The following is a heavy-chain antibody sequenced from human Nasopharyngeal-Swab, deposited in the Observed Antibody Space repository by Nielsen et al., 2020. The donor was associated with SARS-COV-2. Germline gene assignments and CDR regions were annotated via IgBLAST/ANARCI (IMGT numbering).Heavy chain of an antibody. CDR1: GGTFSSYA. Sequence: VKVSCKASGGTFSSYAISWVRQAPGQGLEWMGGIIPIFGTANYAQKFQGRVTITADESTSTAYMELSSLRSEDTAVYYCASSYDSSGYGWFDPWGQGTLVTVSS. D-gene: IGHD3-22*01. CDR2: IIPIFGTA. V-gene: IGHV1-69*13. CDR3: ASSYDSSGYGWFDP. J-gene: IGHJ5*02.